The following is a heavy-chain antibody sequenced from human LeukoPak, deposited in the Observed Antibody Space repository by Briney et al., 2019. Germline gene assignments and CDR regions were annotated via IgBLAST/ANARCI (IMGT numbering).Heavy chain of an antibody. Sequence: GGSLRLSCAASGFTFSSYAMSWVRQAPGKGLEWVSAVSGSGDSTYFAASVKGRFTISRDNAKNSLYLQMNSLRAEDTAVYYCARGPTPSFYYGSGSYYSLDYWGQGTLVTVSS. CDR1: GFTFSSYA. CDR3: ARGPTPSFYYGSGSYYSLDY. D-gene: IGHD3-10*01. V-gene: IGHV3-23*01. CDR2: VSGSGDST. J-gene: IGHJ4*02.